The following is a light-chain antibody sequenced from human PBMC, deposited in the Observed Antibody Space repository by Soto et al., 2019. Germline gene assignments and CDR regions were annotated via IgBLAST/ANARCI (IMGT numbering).Light chain of an antibody. CDR3: QSYGSSLGGYV. CDR1: SSNIGAGYA. V-gene: IGLV1-40*01. CDR2: ENN. Sequence: QSVLTQPPSVSEAPGQRVTISCTGSSSNIGAGYAANWYQQDPGTAPKLLIYENNNRPSGVPDRFSGSKSGTSASLAITGLHAEDAAEYYGQSYGSSLGGYVFGAGTKVTV. J-gene: IGLJ1*01.